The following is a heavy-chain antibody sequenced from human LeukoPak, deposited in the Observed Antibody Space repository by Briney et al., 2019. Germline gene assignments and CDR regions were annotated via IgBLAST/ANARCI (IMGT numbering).Heavy chain of an antibody. D-gene: IGHD5-18*01. Sequence: SVKVSCKASGGTFSSYAISWVRQAPGQGLEWMGGIIPLFGTANYAQKFKRRVTITAAESTSTAYMELSSLITEDTAVYYCARVEDGYSYGATFDYWGQGTLVTVSS. V-gene: IGHV1-69*01. CDR1: GGTFSSYA. CDR2: IIPLFGTA. CDR3: ARVEDGYSYGATFDY. J-gene: IGHJ4*02.